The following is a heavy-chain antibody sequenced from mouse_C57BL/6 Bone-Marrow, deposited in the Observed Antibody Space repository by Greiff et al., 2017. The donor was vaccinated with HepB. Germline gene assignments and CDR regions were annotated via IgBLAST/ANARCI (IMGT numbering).Heavy chain of an antibody. J-gene: IGHJ4*01. CDR2: LHPSNGGT. D-gene: IGHD3-2*02. CDR1: GYTFPSYC. V-gene: IGHV1-53*01. Sequence: QVQLQQPGSDLVKPGASVKLSCKASGYTFPSYCLHWVKQRPGQGLEWIGYLHPSNGGTNYNEKFKSKATRTVDKSSSTAYMQLSSRTSEDAAVECGARSGRQRDGRDYGGRGTGDTVTA. CDR3: ARSGRQRDGRDY.